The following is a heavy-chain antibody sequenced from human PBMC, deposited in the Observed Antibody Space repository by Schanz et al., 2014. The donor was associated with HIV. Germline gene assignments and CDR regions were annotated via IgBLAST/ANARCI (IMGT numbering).Heavy chain of an antibody. D-gene: IGHD3-10*01. CDR1: GFTFDDYA. Sequence: EVQLVESGGGLVQPGRSLRLSCAASGFTFDDYAMHWVRQAPGKGLEWVSGISWNSGSIGYADSVKGRFTISRDNAKNSLYLQMNSLRAEDTALYYCAKELRITMVRAGGNMDVWGQGTTVTVSS. V-gene: IGHV3-9*01. CDR3: AKELRITMVRAGGNMDV. J-gene: IGHJ6*02. CDR2: ISWNSGSI.